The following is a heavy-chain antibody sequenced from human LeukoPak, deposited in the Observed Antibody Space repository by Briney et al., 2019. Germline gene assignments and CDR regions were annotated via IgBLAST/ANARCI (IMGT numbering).Heavy chain of an antibody. CDR1: GYTFTSYG. CDR3: ARGLTKGTLWSRYYYYYYMDV. CDR2: MNPNSGNT. J-gene: IGHJ6*03. Sequence: GASVKVSCKASGYTFTSYGISWVRQAPGQGLEWMGWMNPNSGNTGYAQKFQGRVTMTRNTSISTAYMELSSLRSEDTAVYYCARGLTKGTLWSRYYYYYYMDVWGKGTTVTVSS. D-gene: IGHD3-10*01. V-gene: IGHV1-8*02.